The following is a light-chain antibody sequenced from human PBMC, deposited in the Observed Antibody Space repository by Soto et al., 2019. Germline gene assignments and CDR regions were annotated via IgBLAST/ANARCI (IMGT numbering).Light chain of an antibody. CDR1: SSDVGGYNY. CDR3: QSYDSDVSAWV. V-gene: IGLV2-14*01. CDR2: EVS. Sequence: QSALTQPASVSGSPGQSITISCTGTSSDVGGYNYVSWYQQHPGKAPKLMIYEVSNRPSGVSNRFSGSKSGNTASLTISGLQAEDEADYYCQSYDSDVSAWVFGGGTKLTVL. J-gene: IGLJ3*02.